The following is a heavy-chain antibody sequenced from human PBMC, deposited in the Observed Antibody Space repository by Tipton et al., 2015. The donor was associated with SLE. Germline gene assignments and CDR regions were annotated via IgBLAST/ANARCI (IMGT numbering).Heavy chain of an antibody. CDR1: GGSISSSSYY. CDR3: ARGELSIAVSPRNWFDP. CDR2: IYYSGST. J-gene: IGHJ5*02. D-gene: IGHD6-6*01. V-gene: IGHV4-31*02. Sequence: LRLSCTVSGGSISSSSYYWSWLRQPPGKGLEWIGYIYYSGSTYYNPSLKSRVTISVDTYKNQFSLKLSSVTAGDTAVYYCARGELSIAVSPRNWFDPWGQGTLVTVSS.